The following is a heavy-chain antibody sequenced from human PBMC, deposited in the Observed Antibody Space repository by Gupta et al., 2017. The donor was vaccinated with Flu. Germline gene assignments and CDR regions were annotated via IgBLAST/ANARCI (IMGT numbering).Heavy chain of an antibody. Sequence: QVQLQQWGAGLLKPSETLSLTCAVYGGSFSGYYWSWIRQPPGKGLEWIGEINHSGSTNYNPSLKSRVTISVDTSKNQFSLKLSSVTAADTAVYYCARGEDYYDSSGYYIRGQGTLVTVSS. CDR2: INHSGST. CDR1: GGSFSGYY. J-gene: IGHJ4*02. D-gene: IGHD3-22*01. CDR3: ARGEDYYDSSGYYI. V-gene: IGHV4-34*01.